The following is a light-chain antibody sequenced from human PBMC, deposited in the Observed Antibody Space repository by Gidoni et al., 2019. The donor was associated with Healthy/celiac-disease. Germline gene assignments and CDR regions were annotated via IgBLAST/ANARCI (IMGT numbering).Light chain of an antibody. CDR1: QSVLYSSNNKNY. Sequence: DIVMTQSPDSLAVSLGERATINCKSSQSVLYSSNNKNYLAWYQQKPGQPPKLLIYWASTRESGVPDRFSGSGSWTDFTLTISSLQAEDVAVYYCQQYYSTPPWTFXQXTKVEIK. CDR2: WAS. J-gene: IGKJ1*01. V-gene: IGKV4-1*01. CDR3: QQYYSTPPWT.